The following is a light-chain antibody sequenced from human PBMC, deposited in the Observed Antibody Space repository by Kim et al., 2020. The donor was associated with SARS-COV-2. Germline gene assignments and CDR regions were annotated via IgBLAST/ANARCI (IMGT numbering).Light chain of an antibody. Sequence: SPGERATLSCRASQSINSRYLTWYQQKSGQAPRLLVYGASSRATYIPDRFSGSGSGTDFTLTISTVEPEDSAVYYCQQYGSSPFTFGQGTRLDIK. CDR2: GAS. V-gene: IGKV3-20*01. CDR3: QQYGSSPFT. J-gene: IGKJ5*01. CDR1: QSINSRY.